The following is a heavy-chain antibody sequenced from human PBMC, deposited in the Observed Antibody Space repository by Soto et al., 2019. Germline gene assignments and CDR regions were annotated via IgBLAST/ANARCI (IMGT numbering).Heavy chain of an antibody. D-gene: IGHD6-19*01. Sequence: WGSLRLSCVASGFTFSSYGIHWVRQAPGKGLEWVGVISSDGGTKYYADSVKGRFTISRANSKNTLYPQMDSLRPEDTGVYYWAKEIAGAGDLAYGGHGTLVAVSS. CDR3: AKEIAGAGDLAY. CDR1: GFTFSSYG. J-gene: IGHJ4*01. V-gene: IGHV3-30*18. CDR2: ISSDGGTK.